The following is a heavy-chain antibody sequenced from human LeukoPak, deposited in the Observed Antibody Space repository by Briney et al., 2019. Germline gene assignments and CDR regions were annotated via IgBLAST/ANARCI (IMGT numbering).Heavy chain of an antibody. CDR3: ARGVTVTTDF. J-gene: IGHJ4*02. CDR1: GFFFSNYD. D-gene: IGHD4-17*01. V-gene: IGHV3-23*01. CDR2: LSSSGGST. Sequence: SGGSLRLSCVASGFFFSNYDMNWVRQAPGKGLEWVSGLSSSGGSTFYADSVKGRFTISRGNSKNTVYLQMNSLRGEDTAIYYCARGVTVTTDFWGQGTLVTVSS.